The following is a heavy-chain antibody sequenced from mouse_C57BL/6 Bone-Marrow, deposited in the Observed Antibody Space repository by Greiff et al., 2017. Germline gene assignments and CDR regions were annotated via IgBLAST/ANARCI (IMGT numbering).Heavy chain of an antibody. CDR2: IYPGDGDT. CDR3: ASLYYGSLWFAY. CDR1: GYAFSSSW. D-gene: IGHD2-2*01. Sequence: VKLVESGPELVKPGASVKISCKASGYAFSSSWMNWVKQRPGKGLEWIGRIYPGDGDTNYNGKFKGKATLTADKSSSTAYMQLSSLTSEDSAVYFCASLYYGSLWFAYWGQGTLVTVSA. V-gene: IGHV1-82*01. J-gene: IGHJ3*01.